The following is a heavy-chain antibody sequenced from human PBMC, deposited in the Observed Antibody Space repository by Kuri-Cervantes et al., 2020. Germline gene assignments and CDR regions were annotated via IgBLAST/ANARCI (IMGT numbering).Heavy chain of an antibody. J-gene: IGHJ5*02. CDR2: IWDDGSNK. D-gene: IGHD3-3*01. V-gene: IGHV3-33*06. Sequence: GESLKISCAASGFTFSSSGMHWVRQAPGKGLEWVAVIWDDGSNKHYVDSVKGRFTISRDNSKNTLYLQMNSLRAEDTAVYYCAKDWKNFTIFGVVIRYPGWFDPWGQGTLVTVSS. CDR1: GFTFSSSG. CDR3: AKDWKNFTIFGVVIRYPGWFDP.